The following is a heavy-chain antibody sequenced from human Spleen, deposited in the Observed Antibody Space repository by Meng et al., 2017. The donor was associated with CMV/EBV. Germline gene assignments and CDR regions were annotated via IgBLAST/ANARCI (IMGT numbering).Heavy chain of an antibody. Sequence: SETLTFTCTVPGTSASSGTHFGCWIRQPPGRGLEWIGYLCYTGSTNHNPSLKSRVTLAIDTSKNQFSLTLTSVTAADTAVYYCARRAVAGTGDFDYWGQGTLVTVS. CDR3: ARRAVAGTGDFDY. V-gene: IGHV4-61*01. CDR1: GTSASSGTHF. D-gene: IGHD6-19*01. J-gene: IGHJ4*02. CDR2: LCYTGST.